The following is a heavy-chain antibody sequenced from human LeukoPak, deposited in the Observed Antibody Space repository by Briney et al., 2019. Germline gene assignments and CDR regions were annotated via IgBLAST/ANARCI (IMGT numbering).Heavy chain of an antibody. V-gene: IGHV4-39*07. CDR3: ARGYTMIVVGYYYYYMDV. J-gene: IGHJ6*03. CDR1: GGSISSSSYY. D-gene: IGHD3-22*01. Sequence: SETLSLTCTVSGGSISSSSYYWGWIRQPPGKGLEWIGSIYYSGSTDYNPSLKSRVTISVDTSKNQFSLKLSSVTAADTAVYYCARGYTMIVVGYYYYYMDVWGKGTTVTVSS. CDR2: IYYSGST.